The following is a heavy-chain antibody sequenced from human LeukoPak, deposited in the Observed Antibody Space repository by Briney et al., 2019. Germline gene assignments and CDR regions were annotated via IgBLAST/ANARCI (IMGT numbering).Heavy chain of an antibody. Sequence: GGSLRLSCAASGFSFSSYSMIWVRQAPGKGLEWLSYISGDSNTIYYADSVKGRFTVSRDNAKNSLYLQLNSLRAEDTAVYYCARDRHSSVDYWGQGTLVTVSS. CDR1: GFSFSSYS. V-gene: IGHV3-48*01. D-gene: IGHD3-22*01. CDR3: ARDRHSSVDY. CDR2: ISGDSNTI. J-gene: IGHJ4*02.